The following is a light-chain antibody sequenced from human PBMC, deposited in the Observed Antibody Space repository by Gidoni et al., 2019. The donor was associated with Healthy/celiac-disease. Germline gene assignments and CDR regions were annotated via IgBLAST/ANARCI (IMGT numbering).Light chain of an antibody. Sequence: EIVLTQSPGTLSLSPGERATLSCMASQSVSSSYLAWYQQKPGQAPRLLIYCASSRATGIPDRFSGSGSGTDFTLTISRLEPEDFAVYYCQQYGSSRTFGQGTKVEIK. J-gene: IGKJ1*01. CDR2: CAS. V-gene: IGKV3-20*01. CDR3: QQYGSSRT. CDR1: QSVSSSY.